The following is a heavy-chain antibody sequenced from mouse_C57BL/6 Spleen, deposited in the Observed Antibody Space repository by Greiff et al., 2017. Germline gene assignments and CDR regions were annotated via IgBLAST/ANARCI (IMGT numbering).Heavy chain of an antibody. CDR2: IDPSDSYT. J-gene: IGHJ1*03. D-gene: IGHD1-1*01. CDR1: GYTFTSYW. Sequence: QVQLQQPGAELVMPGASVKLSCKASGYTFTSYWMHWVKQRPGQGLEWIGEIDPSDSYTNYNQKFKGKSTLTVDKSSSTAYMQLSSLTSEDSAVYDCARKDYAWYFDVWGTGTTVTVSS. V-gene: IGHV1-69*01. CDR3: ARKDYAWYFDV.